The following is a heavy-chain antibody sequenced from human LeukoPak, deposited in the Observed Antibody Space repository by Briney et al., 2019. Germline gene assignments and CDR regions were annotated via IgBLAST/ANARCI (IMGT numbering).Heavy chain of an antibody. CDR2: ISFVGSNK. V-gene: IGHV3-30*04. Sequence: PGGSLRLSCAASGFTFSSHAMHWVREALGKGLESVAVISFVGSNKYFAASVKGRFTISRDNSKNTLYLQRNSLRAEDTAVYYCAREHCSSTRCLPYYYYGMDVWGQGTTVTVSS. CDR3: AREHCSSTRCLPYYYYGMDV. D-gene: IGHD2-2*01. CDR1: GFTFSSHA. J-gene: IGHJ6*02.